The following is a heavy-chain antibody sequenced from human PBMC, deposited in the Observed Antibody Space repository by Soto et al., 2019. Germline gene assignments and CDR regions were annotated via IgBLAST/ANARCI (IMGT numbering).Heavy chain of an antibody. CDR3: TRKTFMDV. CDR2: IYYSGST. J-gene: IGHJ6*02. CDR1: GGSISSNTYY. Sequence: SETLSLTCTVSGGSISSNTYYWGWIRQSPGKGLEWIGSIYYSGSTYYNPSLKSRVTISVDTSKNQFSLKLSSVTAADTAVYYCTRKTFMDVWGQGTTVTVSS. V-gene: IGHV4-39*01.